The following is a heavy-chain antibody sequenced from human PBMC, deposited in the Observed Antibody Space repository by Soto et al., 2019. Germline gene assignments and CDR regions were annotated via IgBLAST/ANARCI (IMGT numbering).Heavy chain of an antibody. CDR3: SGGMAGGWGVSDRVGPGF. D-gene: IGHD3-10*01. CDR2: IIPIFGTA. Sequence: QVQLVQSGAEVKKPGSSVKVSCKASGGTFSSYAISWVRQAPGQGLEWMGGIIPIFGTANYAQKFQGRVTITADESTRTAYMELGRPGSGGTGGDFRSGGMAGGWGVSDRVGPGFWGQGTLVTVSS. J-gene: IGHJ4*02. CDR1: GGTFSSYA. V-gene: IGHV1-69*01.